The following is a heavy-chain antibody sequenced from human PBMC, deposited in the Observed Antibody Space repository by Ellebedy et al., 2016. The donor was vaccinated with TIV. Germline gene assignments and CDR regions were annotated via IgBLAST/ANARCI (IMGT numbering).Heavy chain of an antibody. CDR1: GFTFSSYA. CDR2: ISYDGSNK. D-gene: IGHD3-3*01. CDR3: AREVIYDFWSGFYGMDV. Sequence: GESLKISXAASGFTFSSYAMHWVRQAPGKGLEWVAVISYDGSNKYYADSVKGRFTISRDNSKNTLYLQMNSLRAEDTAVYYCAREVIYDFWSGFYGMDVWGQGTTVTVSS. V-gene: IGHV3-30-3*01. J-gene: IGHJ6*02.